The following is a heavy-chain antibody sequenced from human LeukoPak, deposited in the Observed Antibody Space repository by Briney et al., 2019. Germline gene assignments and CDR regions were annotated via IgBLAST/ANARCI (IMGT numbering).Heavy chain of an antibody. J-gene: IGHJ2*01. CDR2: IYHSGST. V-gene: IGHV4-30-2*01. CDR1: GGSISSGGYS. CDR3: ARGSPLDWYFDL. Sequence: SETLSLTCAVSGGSISSGGYSWSWIRQPPGKGLEWIGYIYHSGSTYYNPSLKSRVTISVDTSKNQFSLRLTSVTAADTAVYYCARGSPLDWYFDLWGRGTLVSVSS.